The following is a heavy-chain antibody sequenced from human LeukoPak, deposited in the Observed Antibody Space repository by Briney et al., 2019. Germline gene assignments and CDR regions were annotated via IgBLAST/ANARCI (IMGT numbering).Heavy chain of an antibody. J-gene: IGHJ6*03. D-gene: IGHD2-21*01. V-gene: IGHV1-24*01. CDR2: FDPEDGET. CDR1: GYTLTELS. CDR3: ATGAPHAVIPPLWYMDV. Sequence: ASVKVSCKVSGYTLTELSMHWVRQAPGKGLEWMGGFDPEDGETIYAQKFQGRVTMTEDTSTDTAYMELSSLRSEDTAVYYCATGAPHAVIPPLWYMDVWGKGTTVTVSS.